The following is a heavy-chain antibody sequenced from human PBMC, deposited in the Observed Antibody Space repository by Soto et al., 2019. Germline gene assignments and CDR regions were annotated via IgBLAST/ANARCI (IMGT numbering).Heavy chain of an antibody. V-gene: IGHV3-23*01. Sequence: EALRHSCAASGVTFSSYAMSWVRQAPGKGLEWVSAISGSGGSTYYADSVKGRFTISRDNSKNTLYLQMNSLRAEDTAVYYCAKDRDIVLMVYFQIFSQHRYVQAFWSQG. D-gene: IGHD2-8*01. CDR1: GVTFSSYA. J-gene: IGHJ3*01. CDR3: AKDRDIVLMVYFQIFSQHRYVQAF. CDR2: ISGSGGST.